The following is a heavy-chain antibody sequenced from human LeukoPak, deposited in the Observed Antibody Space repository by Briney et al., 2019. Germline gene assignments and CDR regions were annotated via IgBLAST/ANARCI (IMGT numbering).Heavy chain of an antibody. V-gene: IGHV3-33*01. Sequence: GGSLRLSCAASGFTFSSYGMHWVRQARGQGREWVAVIWYDGSNKYYADSVKGRFPISRENSKNTLDLQMNSLRAEDTAVYYCARDPEGYCSGGSCLGYYFDYWGQGTLVTVSS. CDR2: IWYDGSNK. CDR1: GFTFSSYG. J-gene: IGHJ4*02. D-gene: IGHD2-15*01. CDR3: ARDPEGYCSGGSCLGYYFDY.